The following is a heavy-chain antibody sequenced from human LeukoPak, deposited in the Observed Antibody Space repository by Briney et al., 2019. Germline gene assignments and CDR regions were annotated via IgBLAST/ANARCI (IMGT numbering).Heavy chain of an antibody. CDR2: IIPIFGTA. CDR3: ARGGIAVAQSPSNYYYYGMDV. J-gene: IGHJ6*02. V-gene: IGHV1-69*13. D-gene: IGHD6-19*01. CDR1: GGTFSSYA. Sequence: SVTVSCKASGGTFSSYAISWVRQAPGQGLEWMGGIIPIFGTANYAQKFQGRVTITADESTSTAYMELSSLRSEDTAVYYCARGGIAVAQSPSNYYYYGMDVWGQGTTVTVSS.